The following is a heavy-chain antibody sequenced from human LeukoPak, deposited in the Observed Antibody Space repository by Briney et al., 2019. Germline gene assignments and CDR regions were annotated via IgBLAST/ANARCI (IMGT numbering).Heavy chain of an antibody. V-gene: IGHV1-24*01. D-gene: IGHD3-22*01. J-gene: IGHJ4*02. CDR1: GYTLTELS. CDR2: FDPEDGET. CDR3: ATSRPSTYYYDSSGYYPLGY. Sequence: ASVKVSCKVSGYTLTELSMHWVRQAPARGREWMGRFDPEDGETIYAQKFQGRVTMTEDTSTDTAYMELSRLRSEDTAVYYCATSRPSTYYYDSSGYYPLGYWGQGTLVTVSS.